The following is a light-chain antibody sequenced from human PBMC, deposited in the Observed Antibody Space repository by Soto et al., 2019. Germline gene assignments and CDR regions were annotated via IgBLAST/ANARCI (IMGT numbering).Light chain of an antibody. V-gene: IGKV3-20*01. J-gene: IGKJ1*01. CDR2: GAS. Sequence: EIVLTQSPGTLSLSPVERATLSFRASQSVSSSYLAWYQQKPGQAPRLLIYGASSRATGIPDRFSGSGSGTDFTLTITRLEPEDFAVYYCQQYVTSSPRTFGQGTKVDIK. CDR3: QQYVTSSPRT. CDR1: QSVSSSY.